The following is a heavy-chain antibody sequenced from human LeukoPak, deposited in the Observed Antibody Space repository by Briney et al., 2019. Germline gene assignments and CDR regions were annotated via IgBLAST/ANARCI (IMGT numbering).Heavy chain of an antibody. V-gene: IGHV3-53*01. CDR3: ARDLYGGNSDFDY. D-gene: IGHD4-23*01. J-gene: IGHJ4*02. Sequence: GGSLRLSCAASGFTVSSNYMSWVRQAPGKGLEWVSVIYSGGSTYYADSVKGRFTISRDNSKNTLYLQVNSLRAEDTAVYYCARDLYGGNSDFDYWGQGTLVTVSS. CDR2: IYSGGST. CDR1: GFTVSSNY.